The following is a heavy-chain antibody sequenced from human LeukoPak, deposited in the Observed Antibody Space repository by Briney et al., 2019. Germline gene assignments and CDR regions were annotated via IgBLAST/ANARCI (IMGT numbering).Heavy chain of an antibody. Sequence: GGSLRLSCAASGFTFSSYSMNWVRQAPGKGLEWVSSISSSSSYIYYADSVKGRFTISRDNAKNSLYLQMNSLRAEDTAVYYCAGSYDYGDKRLDYWGQGTLVTVSS. D-gene: IGHD4-17*01. CDR2: ISSSSSYI. CDR1: GFTFSSYS. CDR3: AGSYDYGDKRLDY. J-gene: IGHJ4*02. V-gene: IGHV3-21*01.